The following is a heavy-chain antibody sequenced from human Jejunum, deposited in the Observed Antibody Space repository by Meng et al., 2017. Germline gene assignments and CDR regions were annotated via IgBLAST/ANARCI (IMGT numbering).Heavy chain of an antibody. CDR3: ARAYYFGSSGYYSDY. D-gene: IGHD3-22*01. J-gene: IGHJ4*02. CDR1: GFTFDAYA. CDR2: VSGSGGSV. V-gene: IGHV3-23*01. Sequence: GGSLRLSCAVSGFTFDAYAMSWVRQAPGKGLEWVSGVSGSGGSVYYADSVEGWFTISRDNAKKTVYLQMNSLRGDDSAVYFCARAYYFGSSGYYSDYWGQGTLVTVSS.